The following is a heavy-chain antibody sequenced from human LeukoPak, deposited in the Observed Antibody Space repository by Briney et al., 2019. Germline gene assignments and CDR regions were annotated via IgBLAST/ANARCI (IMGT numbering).Heavy chain of an antibody. Sequence: PSETLSLTCTVSGGSINSNTYFWGWIRQPPGKGLEWIGSIYYSGSTYYNPSLKSRVTISVDTSKNQFSLKLSSVTAADTAVYYCARHIPDCSGGSCWLFDYWGQGTLVTVSS. CDR1: GGSINSNTYF. CDR3: ARHIPDCSGGSCWLFDY. D-gene: IGHD2-15*01. V-gene: IGHV4-39*01. J-gene: IGHJ4*02. CDR2: IYYSGST.